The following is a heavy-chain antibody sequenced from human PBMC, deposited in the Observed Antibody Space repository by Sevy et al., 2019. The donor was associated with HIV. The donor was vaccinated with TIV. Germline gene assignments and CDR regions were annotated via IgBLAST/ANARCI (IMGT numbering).Heavy chain of an antibody. D-gene: IGHD2-21*02. Sequence: GGSLRLSCAASGFNFNIYSMNWVRQAPGKGLEGVSSISGSSSYIFYADSVKGRFTISRDNAKNSLYLQMNSLRAEDTAVYYCARGRGDPRADCFDYWGQGTLVTVSS. J-gene: IGHJ4*02. CDR1: GFNFNIYS. CDR2: ISGSSSYI. V-gene: IGHV3-21*01. CDR3: ARGRGDPRADCFDY.